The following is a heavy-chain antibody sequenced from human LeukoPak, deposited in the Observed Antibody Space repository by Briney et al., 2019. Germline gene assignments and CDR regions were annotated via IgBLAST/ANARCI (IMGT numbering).Heavy chain of an antibody. CDR1: GGSISSGDYY. V-gene: IGHV4-30-4*01. Sequence: SQTLSLTCTVSGGSISSGDYYWSWIRQPPGKGLEWIGYIYYSGSTYYNPSLKSRVTISVDTSKNRFSLKLSSVTAADTAVYYCARVRSSGYDFDYWGQGTLVTVSS. CDR2: IYYSGST. J-gene: IGHJ4*02. D-gene: IGHD3-22*01. CDR3: ARVRSSGYDFDY.